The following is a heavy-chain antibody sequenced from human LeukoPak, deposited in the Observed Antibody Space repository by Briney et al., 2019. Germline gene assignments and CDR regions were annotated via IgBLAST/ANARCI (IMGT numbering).Heavy chain of an antibody. Sequence: ASVKVSFKASGYTFSTYYMHWVRQAPGQGLEWVGVINPSGATTTYAQKFQGRVTMTRDTSTSTVYMELSSLRIEDTAMYYCSRDLGGSYNDYWGQGTMVTVSS. CDR1: GYTFSTYY. V-gene: IGHV1-46*01. D-gene: IGHD1-26*01. CDR3: SRDLGGSYNDY. J-gene: IGHJ4*02. CDR2: INPSGATT.